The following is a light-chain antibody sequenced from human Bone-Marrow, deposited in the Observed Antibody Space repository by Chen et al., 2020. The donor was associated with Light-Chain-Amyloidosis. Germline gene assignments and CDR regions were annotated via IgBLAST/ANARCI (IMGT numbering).Light chain of an antibody. CDR3: QVWDRSSDRPV. J-gene: IGLJ3*02. CDR1: NIGSTS. V-gene: IGLV3-21*02. Sequence: SYVLTQPSSVSVAPGQTATIACGGNNIGSTSVNWYQQTPGQAPLLVVYDDSDQPSGIPERLSGSNSGSTATLTIRRVEAGDEADYYCQVWDRSSDRPVFGGGTKLTVL. CDR2: DDS.